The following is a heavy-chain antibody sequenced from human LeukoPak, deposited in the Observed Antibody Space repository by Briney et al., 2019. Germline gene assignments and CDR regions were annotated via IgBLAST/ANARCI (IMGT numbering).Heavy chain of an antibody. CDR2: ISRSSSYI. Sequence: GGSLRLSCAASGFTFSSYSMNWVRQAPGKGLEWVSSISRSSSYIYYADSLKGRFTITRDNAKISLYLQMNSLRAEDTAVYYCATAAQSRSTKDYYYMDVWGKGTTVTVSS. V-gene: IGHV3-21*01. J-gene: IGHJ6*03. CDR3: ATAAQSRSTKDYYYMDV. CDR1: GFTFSSYS. D-gene: IGHD6-6*01.